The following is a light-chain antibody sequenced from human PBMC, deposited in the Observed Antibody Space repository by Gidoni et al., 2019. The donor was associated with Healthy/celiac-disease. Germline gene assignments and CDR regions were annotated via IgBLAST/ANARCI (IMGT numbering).Light chain of an antibody. V-gene: IGKV3-20*01. CDR2: GAS. CDR1: QSVSSSY. CDR3: QQYGSSPPIT. Sequence: EIVLTQSPGTLSFSPGERSTISCRASQSVSSSYLAWYQQKPGQAPRLLIYGASSRATGHPDRFSGSGSGTDFTLTISRLEPEDFAVYYCQQYGSSPPITFGQGTRLEIK. J-gene: IGKJ5*01.